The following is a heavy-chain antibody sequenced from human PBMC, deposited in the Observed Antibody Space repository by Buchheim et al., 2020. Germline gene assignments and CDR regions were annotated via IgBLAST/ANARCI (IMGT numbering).Heavy chain of an antibody. D-gene: IGHD3-3*01. Sequence: QVQLVQSGAEVKKPGASVKVSCKASGYTFTGYFMHWVRQAPGQGLEWMGWINPNSGGTNYAQKFQGRVTMTRDTSLSTAYMELSRLRSDDTAVYYCARDLFGVVITYQYYYGMDVWGQGTT. CDR1: GYTFTGYF. CDR3: ARDLFGVVITYQYYYGMDV. V-gene: IGHV1-2*02. J-gene: IGHJ6*02. CDR2: INPNSGGT.